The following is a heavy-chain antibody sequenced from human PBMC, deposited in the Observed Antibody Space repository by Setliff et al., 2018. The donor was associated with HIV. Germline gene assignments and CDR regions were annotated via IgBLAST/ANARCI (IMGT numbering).Heavy chain of an antibody. V-gene: IGHV1-2*04. CDR3: ARGYYNFWSGYYDSRFPNPIDAFDI. Sequence: ASVKVSCKASGYTFTGYYMHWVRQAPGQGLEWTGCINPNSGGTNYAQKFQGWVTMNRDTSISTAYMELNRLRSDDTAVYYCARGYYNFWSGYYDSRFPNPIDAFDIWGQGTMVTVSS. CDR1: GYTFTGYY. D-gene: IGHD3-3*01. CDR2: INPNSGGT. J-gene: IGHJ3*02.